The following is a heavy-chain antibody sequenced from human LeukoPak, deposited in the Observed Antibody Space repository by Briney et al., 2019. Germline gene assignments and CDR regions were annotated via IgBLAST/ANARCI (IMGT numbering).Heavy chain of an antibody. CDR3: AREGGAISPNHYYYYYMDV. V-gene: IGHV4-34*11. D-gene: IGHD3-16*01. CDR2: IYYSGDT. J-gene: IGHJ6*03. CDR1: GGSFSGYY. Sequence: SETLSLTCAVYGGSFSGYYWSWIRQPPGKGLEWIGSIYYSGDTNYNPSLKSRVTISVDTSKNQFSLKLSSVTAADTAVYYCAREGGAISPNHYYYYYMDVWGKGTTVTVSS.